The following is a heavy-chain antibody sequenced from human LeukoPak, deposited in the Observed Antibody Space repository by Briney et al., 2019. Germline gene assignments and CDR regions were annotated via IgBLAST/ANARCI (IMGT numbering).Heavy chain of an antibody. V-gene: IGHV1-18*01. D-gene: IGHD3-22*01. CDR2: ISAYNSNT. CDR1: GYTFTIYG. J-gene: IGHJ6*02. Sequence: GASVKLSCKASGYTFTIYGISWVRQAPGQGLEWMGWISAYNSNTNYAQKLQGRVTMTTDTSTSTAYMELRSLRSDDTAVYYCARDRVFTMIVVVITSYGMDVWGQGTTVTVSS. CDR3: ARDRVFTMIVVVITSYGMDV.